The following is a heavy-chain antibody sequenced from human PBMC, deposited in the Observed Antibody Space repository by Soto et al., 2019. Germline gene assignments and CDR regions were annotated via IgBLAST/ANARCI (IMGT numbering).Heavy chain of an antibody. J-gene: IGHJ4*02. CDR1: GGSISSSSYY. CDR2: IYYSGST. Sequence: QLQLQESGPGLVKPSETLSLTCTVSGGSISSSSYYWGWIRQPPGKGLEWIGSIYYSGSTYYNPSLKNRVTISVDTSKNQFSLKLSSVTAADTAVYYCASLTGYSSSWYIHWGQGTLVTVSS. D-gene: IGHD6-13*01. CDR3: ASLTGYSSSWYIH. V-gene: IGHV4-39*01.